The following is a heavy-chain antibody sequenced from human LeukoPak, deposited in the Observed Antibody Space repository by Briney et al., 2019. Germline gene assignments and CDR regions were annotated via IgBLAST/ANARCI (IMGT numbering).Heavy chain of an antibody. CDR1: GFTFGDYT. V-gene: IGHV3-49*03. D-gene: IGHD6-6*01. CDR2: LRSKAYGGTT. CDR3: TRAPGRGSSSYYFDY. Sequence: GGSLRLSCTASGFTFGDYTMSWFRQAPGKGLEWVTFLRSKAYGGTTEYAASVKGRFTISRDDSKRITYLQMNSLKTEDTAVYYCTRAPGRGSSSYYFDYWGQGTLVTVSS. J-gene: IGHJ4*02.